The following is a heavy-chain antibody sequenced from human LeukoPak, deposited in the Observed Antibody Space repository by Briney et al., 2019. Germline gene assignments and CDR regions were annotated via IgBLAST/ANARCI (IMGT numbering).Heavy chain of an antibody. D-gene: IGHD3-22*01. V-gene: IGHV3-23*01. CDR1: GFTLSSYA. CDR3: ANGIDSTGYYPFDY. Sequence: GGSLRLSCAASGFTLSSYAMSWVRQAPGKGLEWVSPISGRVDSTYYADSVKGRFTISRDNSKNTVYLQMNSLRAEDTAVYYCANGIDSTGYYPFDYWGQGTLVTVSS. CDR2: ISGRVDST. J-gene: IGHJ4*02.